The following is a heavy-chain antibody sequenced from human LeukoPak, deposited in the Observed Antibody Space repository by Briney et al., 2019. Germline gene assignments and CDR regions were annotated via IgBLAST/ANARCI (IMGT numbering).Heavy chain of an antibody. V-gene: IGHV3-30*02. Sequence: PGGSLRLSCAASGFTFSSYGMHWVRQAPGKGLEWVAFIRYDGSNKYYADSVKGRFTISRDNSKNTLYLQMNSLRAEDTAVYYCATDGYYAQYYFDYWGQGTLVTVSS. D-gene: IGHD1-26*01. J-gene: IGHJ4*02. CDR1: GFTFSSYG. CDR3: ATDGYYAQYYFDY. CDR2: IRYDGSNK.